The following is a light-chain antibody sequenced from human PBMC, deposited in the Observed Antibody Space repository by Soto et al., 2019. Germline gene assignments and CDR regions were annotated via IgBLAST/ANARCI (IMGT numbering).Light chain of an antibody. Sequence: DIVVTQSPLSLSVTPGAPASISCRSSQNLLHIGGYKYLDWYVQKLVASLHLLISLGSYRASRVPDRFSGSGSGTDFTLRSSRVEAEDVGVYYCMQAVYTRTFGPGTKVDIK. CDR1: QNLLHIGGYKY. CDR3: MQAVYTRT. J-gene: IGKJ1*01. V-gene: IGKV2-28*01. CDR2: LGS.